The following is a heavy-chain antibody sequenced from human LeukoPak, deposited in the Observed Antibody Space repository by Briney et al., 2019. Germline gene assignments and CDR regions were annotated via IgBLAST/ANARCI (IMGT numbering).Heavy chain of an antibody. CDR2: VTGSGGST. CDR1: GFTFSNYA. V-gene: IGHV3-23*01. CDR3: AKEGLKYCTNGVCYTGVDY. Sequence: GGSLRLSCVASGFTFSNYAMSWVRQAPGKRLEWVSAVTGSGGSTYYADSVKGRFSISRDNSKNTLYLQMNSLRAEDTAVYYCAKEGLKYCTNGVCYTGVDYWGQGTLVTVSS. J-gene: IGHJ4*02. D-gene: IGHD2-8*01.